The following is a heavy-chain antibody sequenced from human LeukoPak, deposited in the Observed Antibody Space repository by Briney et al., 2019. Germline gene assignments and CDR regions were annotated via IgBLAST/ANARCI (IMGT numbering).Heavy chain of an antibody. J-gene: IGHJ4*02. CDR3: ANSQQLVLDY. D-gene: IGHD6-13*01. CDR1: GFTFSSYG. Sequence: GGSLRLSCAASGFTFSSYGMHWVRQAPGKGLEWVAFRRYDGSNKYYADSVKGRFTISRDNSKNTLCLQMNSLRAEDTAVYYCANSQQLVLDYWGQGTLVTVSS. V-gene: IGHV3-30*02. CDR2: RRYDGSNK.